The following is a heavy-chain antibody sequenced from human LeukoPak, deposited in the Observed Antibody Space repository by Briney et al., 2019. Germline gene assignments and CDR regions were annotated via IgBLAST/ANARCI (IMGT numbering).Heavy chain of an antibody. CDR2: INHRGST. J-gene: IGHJ4*02. CDR3: ARENY. CDR1: GGSFSGYY. Sequence: PSETLSLTCAVYGGSFSGYYWSWIRQPPGKGLEWIGEINHRGSTNYNPSLKSRVTISVDTSKNQFSLKLSSVTAADTAVYYCARENYWGQGTLVTVSS. V-gene: IGHV4-34*01.